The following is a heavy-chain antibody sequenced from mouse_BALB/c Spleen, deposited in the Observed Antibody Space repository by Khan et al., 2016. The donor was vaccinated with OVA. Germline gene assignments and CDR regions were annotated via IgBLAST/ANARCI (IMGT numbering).Heavy chain of an antibody. Sequence: LQQSGSELVRPGASVKLSCKASGYTFTSYWMHWVKQRPGQGLEWIGDIYPGSGSTNYAEKFKSKATLTVDTSSSTAYMQLSSLTSEDSAVXYCTRWSYGFAYWGQGTLVTVSA. J-gene: IGHJ3*01. CDR2: IYPGSGST. V-gene: IGHV1S22*01. CDR3: TRWSYGFAY. D-gene: IGHD2-12*01. CDR1: GYTFTSYW.